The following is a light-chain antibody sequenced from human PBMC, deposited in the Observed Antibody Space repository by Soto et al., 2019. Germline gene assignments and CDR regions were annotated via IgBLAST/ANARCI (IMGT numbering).Light chain of an antibody. Sequence: DIQMTQSPSSLSASVGDRVTITCQASQDISNYLNWYQQKPGKAPKLLIYDASNLVTGVPSRFSGSATSTDFPHTISRLQPEDIATYYCQQYDNLPPLTFGGGTKVEIK. CDR2: DAS. CDR3: QQYDNLPPLT. J-gene: IGKJ4*01. V-gene: IGKV1-33*01. CDR1: QDISNY.